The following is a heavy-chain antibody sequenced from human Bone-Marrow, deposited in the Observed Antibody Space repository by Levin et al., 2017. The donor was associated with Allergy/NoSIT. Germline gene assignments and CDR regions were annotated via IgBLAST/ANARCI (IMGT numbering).Heavy chain of an antibody. D-gene: IGHD3-3*01. J-gene: IGHJ1*01. CDR3: ARSGYDFWNSRAEEYFQH. Sequence: SQTLSLTCTVSGDSISSYYWSWIRQVPGKGLEWIGYIYYTGFTNYNPSLKSRVTISLDTYKKQISLRLTSVTAADTAVYYCARSGYDFWNSRAEEYFQHWGQGTLVIVSS. V-gene: IGHV4-59*01. CDR1: GDSISSYY. CDR2: IYYTGFT.